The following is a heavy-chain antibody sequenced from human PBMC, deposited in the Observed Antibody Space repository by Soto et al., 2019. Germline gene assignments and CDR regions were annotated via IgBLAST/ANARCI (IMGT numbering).Heavy chain of an antibody. D-gene: IGHD1-26*01. CDR2: IWYDGSNE. CDR1: GFTFSSFG. Sequence: HVQLVESGGGVVQPGRSLRLSCAASGFTFSSFGMHWVRQAPGKGLEWVAIIWYDGSNENYADSVRGRFTISRDNSKNTLYLQMNSLRADDTAVYYCARGQIVPTTYFDSWGQGTLVTVSS. V-gene: IGHV3-33*01. CDR3: ARGQIVPTTYFDS. J-gene: IGHJ4*02.